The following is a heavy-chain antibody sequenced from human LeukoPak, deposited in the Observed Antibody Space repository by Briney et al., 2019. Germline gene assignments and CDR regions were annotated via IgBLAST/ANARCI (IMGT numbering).Heavy chain of an antibody. Sequence: ASVKVSCKASGYTFTIYGISWVRQAPGQGLEWMGWISAYNGNTNYAQKLQGRVTMTTETTTDTAYMDLRSLRSDDTAVYYCARVSPHRLMAGDSYYMDVWGKGTTVTVSS. J-gene: IGHJ6*03. V-gene: IGHV1-18*01. CDR2: ISAYNGNT. CDR1: GYTFTIYG. D-gene: IGHD5-24*01. CDR3: ARVSPHRLMAGDSYYMDV.